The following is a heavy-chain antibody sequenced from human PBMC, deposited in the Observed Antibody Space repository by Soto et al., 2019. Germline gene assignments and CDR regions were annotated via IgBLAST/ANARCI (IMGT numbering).Heavy chain of an antibody. CDR2: ISYDGSNK. Sequence: PGGSLRLSCAASGFTFSSYAMHWVRQAPGKGLEWVAVISYDGSNKYYADSVKGRFTISRDNSKNTLYLQMNSLRAEDTAVYYCARPPGIAVAGTLSYWGQGTLVTVSS. D-gene: IGHD6-19*01. CDR1: GFTFSSYA. CDR3: ARPPGIAVAGTLSY. J-gene: IGHJ4*02. V-gene: IGHV3-30-3*01.